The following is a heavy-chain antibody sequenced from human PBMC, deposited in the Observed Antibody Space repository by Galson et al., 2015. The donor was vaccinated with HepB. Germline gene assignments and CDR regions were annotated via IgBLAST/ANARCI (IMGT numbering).Heavy chain of an antibody. D-gene: IGHD1-26*01. CDR2: IKQDGNEK. CDR1: GFTFSSYW. Sequence: SLRLSCAASGFTFSSYWMSWVRQAPGKGLEWVANIKQDGNEKYYVDSVKGRFTISRDNAKNSLYLQMNSLRAEDTAVYYCARKLNYRYSGSYSPLDYWGQGTLVTVSS. V-gene: IGHV3-7*03. J-gene: IGHJ4*02. CDR3: ARKLNYRYSGSYSPLDY.